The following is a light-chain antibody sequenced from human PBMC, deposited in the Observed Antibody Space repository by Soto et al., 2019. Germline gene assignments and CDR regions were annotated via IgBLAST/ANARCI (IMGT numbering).Light chain of an antibody. J-gene: IGLJ1*01. CDR3: SSYTGSSTI. Sequence: QSVLTQPASVSGSPGQSITISCTGTSSDVGGYNYVSWYQQHPGTAPKLMIYEVSNRPSGVSNRFSGSKSDNTASLTISGAQAEDEADYYCSSYTGSSTIFGNGTKVTVL. CDR2: EVS. V-gene: IGLV2-14*01. CDR1: SSDVGGYNY.